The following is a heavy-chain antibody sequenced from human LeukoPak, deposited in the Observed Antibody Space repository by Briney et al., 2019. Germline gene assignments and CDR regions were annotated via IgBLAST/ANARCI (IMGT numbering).Heavy chain of an antibody. CDR1: GGSIGTYY. J-gene: IGHJ4*02. CDR3: ARAPTAYCLSTNCQPYFDY. Sequence: SGTLSLTCSVSGGSIGTYYWSWIRQPAGKGLEWIGRIYTGGSTNYNPSLKSRVTLSIETPKNQFSLELTSVTAADTAVYYCARAPTAYCLSTNCQPYFDYWGQGILVTVSS. D-gene: IGHD2-2*01. V-gene: IGHV4-4*07. CDR2: IYTGGST.